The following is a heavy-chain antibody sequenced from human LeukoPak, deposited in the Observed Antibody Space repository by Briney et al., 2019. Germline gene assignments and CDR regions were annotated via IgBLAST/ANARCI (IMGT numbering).Heavy chain of an antibody. CDR2: IIHIFGTA. V-gene: IGHV1-69*06. CDR3: ARIVEMARIDAFDM. Sequence: SVTLSCKASGGTFSLYAISGVRQAPGQGREWMGGIIHIFGTANYAQKLQGRVTITADKSTSTAYTELSSLGSEDTAVYYCARIVEMARIDAFDMWGQGTMVTVSS. D-gene: IGHD5-24*01. CDR1: GGTFSLYA. J-gene: IGHJ3*02.